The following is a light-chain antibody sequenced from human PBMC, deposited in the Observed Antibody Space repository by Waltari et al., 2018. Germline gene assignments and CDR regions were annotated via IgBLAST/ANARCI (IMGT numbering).Light chain of an antibody. Sequence: AIRITQSPSSLSASTGDRVTITCRASQGISSYLAWYQQKPGKAPKPLIYAASTLQSGVPSRFSGSGSGTDFTLTISCLQSEDFATYYCQQYYSYPYTFGQGTKLEIK. V-gene: IGKV1-8*01. CDR2: AAS. J-gene: IGKJ2*01. CDR3: QQYYSYPYT. CDR1: QGISSY.